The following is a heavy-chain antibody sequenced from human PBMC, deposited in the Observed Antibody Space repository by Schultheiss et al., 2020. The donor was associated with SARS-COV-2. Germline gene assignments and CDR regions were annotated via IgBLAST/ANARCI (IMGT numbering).Heavy chain of an antibody. CDR3: ARDGGEDGNRQTGVGYYYYYYGMDV. Sequence: GWSLRLSCKGSGYSFTSYWIGWVRQMPGKGLEWMGWINAGNGDTKYSQKFQGRITITRDTSASTAYMELSSLRSEDTAVYYCARDGGEDGNRQTGVGYYYYYYGMDVWGQGTTVTVSS. V-gene: IGHV1-3*01. J-gene: IGHJ6*02. D-gene: IGHD1-14*01. CDR1: GYSFTSYW. CDR2: INAGNGDT.